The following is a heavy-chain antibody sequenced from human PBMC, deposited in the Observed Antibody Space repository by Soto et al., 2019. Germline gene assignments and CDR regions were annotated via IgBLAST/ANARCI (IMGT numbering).Heavy chain of an antibody. V-gene: IGHV1-69*13. Sequence: SAKVSCKASGGTFSSYAISWVRQAPGQGLEWMGGIIPIFGTANYAQKFQGRVTITADESTSTAYMELSSLRSEDTAVYYCARDAYYDILTGYYAANWFDPWGQGTLVTVSS. CDR2: IIPIFGTA. D-gene: IGHD3-9*01. CDR3: ARDAYYDILTGYYAANWFDP. J-gene: IGHJ5*02. CDR1: GGTFSSYA.